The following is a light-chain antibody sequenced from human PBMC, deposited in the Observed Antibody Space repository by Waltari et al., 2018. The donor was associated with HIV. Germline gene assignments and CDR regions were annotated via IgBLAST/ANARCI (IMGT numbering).Light chain of an antibody. J-gene: IGKJ2*01. V-gene: IGKV1-39*01. CDR3: QQSYSTPYT. CDR2: AAS. CDR1: QSINIY. Sequence: DIQMTQSPSSLSASIGDRVNITCRASQSINIYLNWFHQKPGKAPRLLIYAASNLQSGVPSSFSGSGSGTDFTLTISSLQSEDFATYFCQQSYSTPYTFGQGTKLEI.